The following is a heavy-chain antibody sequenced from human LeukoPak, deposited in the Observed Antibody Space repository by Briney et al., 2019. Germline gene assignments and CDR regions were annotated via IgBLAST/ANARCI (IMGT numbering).Heavy chain of an antibody. D-gene: IGHD3-9*01. Sequence: GGSLRLSCAASGFTFINYAMNWVRQAPGKGLEWVSGISGSGDNTYYADSVKGRFTISRDNSKNTLYLQMNSLRADDTAVYYCAKIPYSDILTGYHPYWGQGTLVTVSS. CDR2: ISGSGDNT. V-gene: IGHV3-23*01. CDR3: AKIPYSDILTGYHPY. CDR1: GFTFINYA. J-gene: IGHJ4*02.